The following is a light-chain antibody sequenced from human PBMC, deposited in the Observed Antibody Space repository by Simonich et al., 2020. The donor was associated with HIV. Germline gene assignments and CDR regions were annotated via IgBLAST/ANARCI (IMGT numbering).Light chain of an antibody. CDR1: QDINNY. J-gene: IGKJ1*01. CDR3: QQYDNLPWT. CDR2: GAS. V-gene: IGKV1-33*01. Sequence: DIQMTQSPSSLSASVGDRVTLTCQARQDINNYLNWYQQKPGKAPNLLIYGASNLETGVPSRFSGGGSGTDFTFTISSLQPEDIGTYYCQQYDNLPWTFGQGTKVEIK.